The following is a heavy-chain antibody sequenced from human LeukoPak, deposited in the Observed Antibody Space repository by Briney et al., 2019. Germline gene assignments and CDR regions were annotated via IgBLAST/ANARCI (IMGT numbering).Heavy chain of an antibody. J-gene: IGHJ6*04. CDR1: GFTFSTYW. CDR2: IHKDGTPT. Sequence: PGGSLRLSCAASGFTFSTYWMHWVRQAPGKGLVWLSRIHKDGTPTDYADSVRGRFTISRDNAKNTLHLQMNALRAEDTAVYYCARAVGHGSGSPRMDVWGNGTTVTVSS. D-gene: IGHD3-10*01. V-gene: IGHV3-74*01. CDR3: ARAVGHGSGSPRMDV.